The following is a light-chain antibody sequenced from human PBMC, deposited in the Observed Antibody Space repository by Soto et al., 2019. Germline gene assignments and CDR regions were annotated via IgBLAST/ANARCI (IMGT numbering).Light chain of an antibody. Sequence: QSVLTQSPSASASLGASVKLTCTLSSGHSSYAIAWHQQQPEKGPRYLMKLNSDGSHTKGDGIPDRFSGSSSGSERYLTISSLQSEDEADYYCQTWDTGHVVFGGGTQLTVL. CDR1: SGHSSYA. J-gene: IGLJ2*01. CDR3: QTWDTGHVV. CDR2: LNSDGSH. V-gene: IGLV4-69*01.